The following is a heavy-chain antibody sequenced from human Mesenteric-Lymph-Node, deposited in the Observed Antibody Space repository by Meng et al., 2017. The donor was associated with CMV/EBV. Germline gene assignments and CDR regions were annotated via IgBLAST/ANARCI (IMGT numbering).Heavy chain of an antibody. D-gene: IGHD3-10*01. CDR3: ARAVVFTGRYENYCDY. CDR1: GGSVSSGSYY. V-gene: IGHV4-61*01. Sequence: SETLSLTCTVSGGSVSSGSYYWSWIRQPPGKGLEWIGYIYYSGSTNYNPSLKSRVTISVDTSKNQFSLKLSSVTAADTAVYYCARAVVFTGRYENYCDYWGQGTLVTVSS. J-gene: IGHJ4*02. CDR2: IYYSGST.